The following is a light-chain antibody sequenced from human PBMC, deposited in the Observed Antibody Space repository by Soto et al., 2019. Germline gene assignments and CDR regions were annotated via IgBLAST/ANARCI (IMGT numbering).Light chain of an antibody. Sequence: QSALTQPASVSGSPGQSITISCTGTSSDIGTYNLVSWYQHHPGNAPKLMIYEATKRPSGVSSRFSGSKSGNTASLTISGLQPEDEADYYCCSYAGGSTLVFGGGTKLTVL. J-gene: IGLJ3*02. CDR1: SSDIGTYNL. CDR3: CSYAGGSTLV. CDR2: EAT. V-gene: IGLV2-23*01.